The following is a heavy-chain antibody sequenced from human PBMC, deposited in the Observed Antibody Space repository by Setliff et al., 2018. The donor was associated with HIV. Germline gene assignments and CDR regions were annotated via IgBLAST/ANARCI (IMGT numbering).Heavy chain of an antibody. J-gene: IGHJ4*02. D-gene: IGHD1-26*01. CDR2: IYYSGTT. Sequence: SETLSLTCFVSGGAISSSYWTWIRQSAGKGLEWLGYIYYSGTTSYNLSLQSRLTLSLDTSKSHFSLKLTSVTAADTAVYFCARLTSTTNSYDFWGQGMLVTVSS. V-gene: IGHV4-59*12. CDR3: ARLTSTTNSYDF. CDR1: GGAISSSY.